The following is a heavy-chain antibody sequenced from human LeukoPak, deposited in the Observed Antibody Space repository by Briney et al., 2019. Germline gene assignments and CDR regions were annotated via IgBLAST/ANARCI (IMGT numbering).Heavy chain of an antibody. CDR3: ARGEYSYGYDY. D-gene: IGHD5-18*01. CDR2: INLNSGGT. CDR1: GYTFTAYY. V-gene: IGHV1-2*02. J-gene: IGHJ4*02. Sequence: ASVKVSCKASGYTFTAYYMHWVRPAPGQGLEWMGWINLNSGGTNYAQKFQGRVTMTRDTSISTAYMELSRLRSDDTAVYYCARGEYSYGYDYWGQGTLVAVSS.